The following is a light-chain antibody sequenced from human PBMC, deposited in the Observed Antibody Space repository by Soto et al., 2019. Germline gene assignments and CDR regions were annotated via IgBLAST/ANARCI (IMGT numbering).Light chain of an antibody. CDR3: MQGSPWPRT. J-gene: IGKJ1*01. Sequence: EVVMTQSPLSLPVTLGQPASISCRSSQSLVNSDGNTYLNWFHQRPGQSPRRLMYKVCNRDSGVPDRFRGSGAGTDVTLRVSRVEAEDVGVYYCMQGSPWPRTFGQGTRVEIK. V-gene: IGKV2-30*01. CDR2: KVC. CDR1: QSLVNSDGNTY.